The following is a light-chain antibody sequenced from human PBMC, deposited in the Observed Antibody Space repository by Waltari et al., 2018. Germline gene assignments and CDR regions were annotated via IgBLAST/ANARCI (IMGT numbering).Light chain of an antibody. CDR3: HQSYSTPV. J-gene: IGKJ4*01. CDR1: QSIISS. CDR2: AAS. Sequence: DIQMTQSPSSLSASVGDRVTITCRASQSIISSLNWYQQRPGKAPKLLIYAASSLQSGVPSRFSGSGSGTDFTLTITSLQPEDFATYYCHQSYSTPVFGGGTKVEIK. V-gene: IGKV1-39*01.